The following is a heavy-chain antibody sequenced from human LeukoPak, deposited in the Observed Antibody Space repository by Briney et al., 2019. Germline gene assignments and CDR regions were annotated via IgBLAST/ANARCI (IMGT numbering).Heavy chain of an antibody. CDR3: AKRGDGSGSYYNDDYFDY. V-gene: IGHV3-74*01. D-gene: IGHD3-10*01. Sequence: GGSLRLSCAASGFTFSSYWMHWVRQAPGKGLVWVSRINSDGSSTSYADSVKGRFTISRDNAKNTLYLQMNSLRAEDTAVYYCAKRGDGSGSYYNDDYFDYWGQGTLVTVSS. CDR2: INSDGSST. CDR1: GFTFSSYW. J-gene: IGHJ4*02.